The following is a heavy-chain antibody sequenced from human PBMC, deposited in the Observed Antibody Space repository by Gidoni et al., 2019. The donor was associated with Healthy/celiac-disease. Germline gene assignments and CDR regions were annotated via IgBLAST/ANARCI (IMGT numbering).Heavy chain of an antibody. J-gene: IGHJ4*02. Sequence: EGQLLESGGGLVQPGGSLRPPGAASGLPFRIYAMSWVRRAPGKGLEWVSAISGSGGSTYYADSVKCRFTISRDNSKNTLYLQMNSLRAEDTAVYYCAKDQGYYDSSGYYWGEYFDYWGQGTLVTVSS. CDR2: ISGSGGST. V-gene: IGHV3-23*01. CDR1: GLPFRIYA. CDR3: AKDQGYYDSSGYYWGEYFDY. D-gene: IGHD3-22*01.